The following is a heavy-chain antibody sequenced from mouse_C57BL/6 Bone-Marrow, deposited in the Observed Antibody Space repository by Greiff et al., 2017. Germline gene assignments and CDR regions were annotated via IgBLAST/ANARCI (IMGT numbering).Heavy chain of an antibody. CDR3: ARGHRVDYYAMDY. J-gene: IGHJ4*01. CDR1: GYTFTDYY. Sequence: QVQLQQSGAELVKPGASVKISCKASGYTFTDYYINWVKQRPGQGLEWIGKIGPGSGSTYYNEKFKGKATLTADKSSSTAYMHVSSLPSEDSAVYFCARGHRVDYYAMDYWGQGTSVTVSS. D-gene: IGHD1-1*02. CDR2: IGPGSGST. V-gene: IGHV1-77*01.